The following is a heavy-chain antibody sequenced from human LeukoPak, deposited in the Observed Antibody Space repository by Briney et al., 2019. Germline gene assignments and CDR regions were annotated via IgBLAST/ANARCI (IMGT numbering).Heavy chain of an antibody. CDR1: GYSFTSYW. D-gene: IGHD2-21*02. J-gene: IGHJ4*02. CDR3: ASLAYCGGVCYSLRGLDWNY. CDR2: IYPGDSDT. Sequence: GESLKISXKGSGYSFTSYWIGWVLQMPGKGLEWMGIIYPGDSDTRYSPSFQGQVTISADKSISTAYLQWSSLKASDTAMYYCASLAYCGGVCYSLRGLDWNYWGQGTLVTVSS. V-gene: IGHV5-51*01.